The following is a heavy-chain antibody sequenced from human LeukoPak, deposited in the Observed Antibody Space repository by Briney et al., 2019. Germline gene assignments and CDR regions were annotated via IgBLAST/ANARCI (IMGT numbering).Heavy chain of an antibody. CDR2: IYPGDSNT. Sequence: GESLKISCKGSGYSFTSYWIGWVRQMPGKGLEWMGIIYPGDSNTRYSPSFQGQVTISADKSISTAYLQWSSLKASDTAMYYCARHESLAAAGNYYYYYMDVWGKGTTVTVSS. D-gene: IGHD6-13*01. V-gene: IGHV5-51*01. CDR1: GYSFTSYW. J-gene: IGHJ6*03. CDR3: ARHESLAAAGNYYYYYMDV.